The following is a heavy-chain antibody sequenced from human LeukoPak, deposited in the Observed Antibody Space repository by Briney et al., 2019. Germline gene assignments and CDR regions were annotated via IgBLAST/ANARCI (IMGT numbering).Heavy chain of an antibody. Sequence: GASVKVSCKASGGTFSSYAISWVRQAPGQELEWMGGIIPIFGTANYAQKFQGRVTITTDESTSTAYMELSSLRSEDTAVYYCAGENSSSWYWFDPWGQGTLVTVTS. CDR2: IIPIFGTA. D-gene: IGHD6-13*01. CDR1: GGTFSSYA. J-gene: IGHJ5*02. V-gene: IGHV1-69*05. CDR3: AGENSSSWYWFDP.